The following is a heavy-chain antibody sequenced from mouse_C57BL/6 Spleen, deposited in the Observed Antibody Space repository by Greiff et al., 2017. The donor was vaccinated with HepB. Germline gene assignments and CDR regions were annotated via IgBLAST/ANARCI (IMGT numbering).Heavy chain of an antibody. J-gene: IGHJ4*01. CDR2: IYPYNDGT. D-gene: IGHD1-1*01. V-gene: IGHV1-14*01. CDR1: GYTFTSYV. Sequence: EVQLQQSGPELVKPGASVKMSCKASGYTFTSYVMHWVKQKPGQGLEWIGYIYPYNDGTKYNEKFKGKATLTSDKSSSTAYMELSSLTSEDSAVYYCARWGYYYGSSTDAMDYWGQGTSVTVSS. CDR3: ARWGYYYGSSTDAMDY.